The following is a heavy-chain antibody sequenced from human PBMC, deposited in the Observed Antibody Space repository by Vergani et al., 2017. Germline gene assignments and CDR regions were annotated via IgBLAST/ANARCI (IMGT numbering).Heavy chain of an antibody. CDR2: IWYDGSNK. CDR1: GFTFSSYG. Sequence: QVQLVESGGGVVQHGRSLRLSCAASGFTFSSYGMHWVRQAPGKGLEWVAVIWYDGSNKYYADSVKGRFTISRDNSKNTLYLQMNSLRAEDTAVYYCASSYYYGSGSYYYYYYYMDVWGKGTTVTVSS. J-gene: IGHJ6*03. CDR3: ASSYYYGSGSYYYYYYYMDV. V-gene: IGHV3-33*01. D-gene: IGHD3-10*01.